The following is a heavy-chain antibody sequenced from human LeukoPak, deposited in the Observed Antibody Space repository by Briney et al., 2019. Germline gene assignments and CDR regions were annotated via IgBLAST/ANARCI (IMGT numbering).Heavy chain of an antibody. CDR2: INHSGST. D-gene: IGHD2-15*01. CDR1: GGSFRGYY. Sequence: SETLSLTCAVYGGSFRGYYWSWIRQPPGKGLEWLGEINHSGSTNYNPSLKSGVTISGDTSKNQFSLKLSSVTAADTAVYYCARDPYCSGGSCYPPYYSYYSLDVWGKGTTVTVSS. CDR3: ARDPYCSGGSCYPPYYSYYSLDV. V-gene: IGHV4-34*01. J-gene: IGHJ6*03.